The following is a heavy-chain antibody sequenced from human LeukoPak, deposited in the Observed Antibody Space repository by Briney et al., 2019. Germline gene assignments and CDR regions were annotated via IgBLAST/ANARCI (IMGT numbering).Heavy chain of an antibody. CDR1: DSSMTSRYY. CDR2: VFRLQTVRT. J-gene: IGHJ4*01. V-gene: IGHV4-38-2*02. CDR3: ARVLHVPYFIFG. Sequence: PSETLSLTCTGSDSSMTSRYYWPCFRQPPGKGLELIATVFRLQTVRTFNNPSLEPRVTMSLDPSQNQFSLNLTSVTAADTALYFCARVLHVPYFIFGWGVGILVTVSS. D-gene: IGHD3-3*02.